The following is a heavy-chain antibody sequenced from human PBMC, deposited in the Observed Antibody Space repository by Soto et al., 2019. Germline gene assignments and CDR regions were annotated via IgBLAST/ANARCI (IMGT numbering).Heavy chain of an antibody. V-gene: IGHV3-74*01. Sequence: AESLRLSCAVSGFTFSSYWMHWVRQAPGKGQEWVSRIYSDGSSTSYADSVKGRFIISRDNAMKTLYLQMNSLRAEDMAVYYCARGPYYDFWTPGWFDPWGQGTLVNVSS. CDR3: ARGPYYDFWTPGWFDP. CDR1: GFTFSSYW. CDR2: IYSDGSST. J-gene: IGHJ5*02. D-gene: IGHD3-3*01.